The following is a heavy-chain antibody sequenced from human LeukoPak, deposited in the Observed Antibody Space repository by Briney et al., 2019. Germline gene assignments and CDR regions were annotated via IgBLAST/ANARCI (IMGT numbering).Heavy chain of an antibody. CDR2: INHSGST. V-gene: IGHV4-34*01. CDR3: ARGSITIFGVDRSGMDV. Sequence: SETLSLTCAVYGGSFSGYYWSWIRQPPGKGLEWIGEINHSGSTNHNPSLKSRVTISVDTSKNQFSLKLSSVTAADTAVYYCARGSITIFGVDRSGMDVWGQGTTVTVSS. CDR1: GGSFSGYY. D-gene: IGHD3-3*01. J-gene: IGHJ6*02.